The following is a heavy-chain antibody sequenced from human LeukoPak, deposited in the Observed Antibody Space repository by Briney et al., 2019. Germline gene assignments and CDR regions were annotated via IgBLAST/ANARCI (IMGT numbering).Heavy chain of an antibody. CDR1: GFTFSSYW. Sequence: GGSLRLSCAASGFTFSSYWMHWVRQVPGKGLVWVARINPGGSSITYADSVKGRFTISRDNAKDTLYLQMDSLRAEDTGVYYCARSNQADDYWGQGTLVTVSS. CDR3: ARSNQADDY. J-gene: IGHJ4*02. D-gene: IGHD1-14*01. CDR2: INPGGSSI. V-gene: IGHV3-74*01.